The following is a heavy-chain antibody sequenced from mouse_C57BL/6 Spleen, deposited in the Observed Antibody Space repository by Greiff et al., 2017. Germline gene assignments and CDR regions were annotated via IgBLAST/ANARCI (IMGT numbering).Heavy chain of an antibody. J-gene: IGHJ4*01. Sequence: VQLQQPGAELVRPGTSVKLSCKASGYTFTSYWMHWVKQSPGQGLEWIGMINPSDSYTNYNHKFKGRSTLTVDTSSSTAYMQLSSLTSEDSAVYSCAITTGGDYAMDYWGQGTSVTVSS. V-gene: IGHV1-59*01. CDR1: GYTFTSYW. CDR3: AITTGGDYAMDY. CDR2: INPSDSYT. D-gene: IGHD1-1*01.